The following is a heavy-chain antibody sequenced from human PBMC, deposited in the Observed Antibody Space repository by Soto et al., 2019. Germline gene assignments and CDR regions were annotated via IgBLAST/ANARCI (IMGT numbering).Heavy chain of an antibody. V-gene: IGHV4-30-2*01. CDR3: AREDGRGSPDWYFDP. J-gene: IGHJ2*01. Sequence: QLQLQESGSGLVKPSQTLSLTCAVSGGSISSGGYSWSWIRQPPGKGLAWFGYIFPSGSTYYNPSLKSRVTISVDTSNNHFSLKVNSVTAADTAVYVCAREDGRGSPDWYFDPGGRGTLVTVSS. CDR2: IFPSGST. CDR1: GGSISSGGYS. D-gene: IGHD1-26*01.